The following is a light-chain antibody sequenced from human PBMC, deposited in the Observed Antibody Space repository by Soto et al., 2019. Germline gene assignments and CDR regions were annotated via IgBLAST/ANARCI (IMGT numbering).Light chain of an antibody. V-gene: IGLV2-14*01. CDR1: ISDIGGYNY. CDR3: SSYTSSSTYV. CDR2: EVS. J-gene: IGLJ1*01. Sequence: QPPSVSGSAGQSITISCNGNISDIGGYNYVSWYQQHPGKDPKLMIYEVSNRPSGVSNRFSGSRYGNTASLTISGLQAHDEADYYCSSYTSSSTYVFGPGTTVTV.